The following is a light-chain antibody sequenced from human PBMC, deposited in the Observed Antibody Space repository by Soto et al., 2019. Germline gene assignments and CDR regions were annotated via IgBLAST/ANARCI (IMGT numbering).Light chain of an antibody. CDR2: KAS. V-gene: IGKV1-5*03. CDR1: ESISTW. Sequence: DIQMTQSPSTLSGSVGDRVTITCRASESISTWLAWYQQKPGKAPNLLIYKASSLESGVPSRFSGSGSGTEFTLTISSLQPDDFATYYCQQYNIYSWTFGQGTKVDIK. CDR3: QQYNIYSWT. J-gene: IGKJ1*01.